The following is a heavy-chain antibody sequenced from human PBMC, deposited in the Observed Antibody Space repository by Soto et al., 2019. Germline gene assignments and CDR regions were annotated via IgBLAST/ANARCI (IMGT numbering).Heavy chain of an antibody. Sequence: PGGSLRLSCASSGFTFSSYGMHWVRQAPGKGLEWVAVISYDGSNKYYADSVKGRFTISRDNSKNTLYLQMNSLRAEDTAVYYCARGPLAAASRHWFDPWGQGTLVTVSS. CDR1: GFTFSSYG. CDR2: ISYDGSNK. CDR3: ARGPLAAASRHWFDP. D-gene: IGHD6-13*01. J-gene: IGHJ5*02. V-gene: IGHV3-30*03.